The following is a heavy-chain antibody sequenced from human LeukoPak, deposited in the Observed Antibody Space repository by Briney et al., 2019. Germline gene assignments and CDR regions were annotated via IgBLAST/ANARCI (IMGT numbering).Heavy chain of an antibody. CDR1: GFTFSSYW. Sequence: GGSLRLSCAASGFTFSSYWMSWVRQAPGKGLEWVANIKQDGSEKYYVDSVKGRFTISRDNAKISLYLQMDSLRAEDTAVYYCASPITGYSSSWPYYYYAMDVWGQGTTVTVSS. CDR2: IKQDGSEK. J-gene: IGHJ6*02. D-gene: IGHD6-13*01. V-gene: IGHV3-7*01. CDR3: ASPITGYSSSWPYYYYAMDV.